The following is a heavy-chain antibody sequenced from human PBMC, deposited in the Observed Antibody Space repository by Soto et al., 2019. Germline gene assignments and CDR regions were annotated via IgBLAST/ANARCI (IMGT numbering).Heavy chain of an antibody. CDR1: GCNFSSNS. Sequence: PGVSLGLSYAASGCNFSSNSVSWVRQAPGKGLEWVSYIDSTSMHIYYADSVKGRFTITRDNAKKSVYLQMTSLRAEDTAVYYCARLVGAYQHYIDYWGQGTLVTVAS. D-gene: IGHD1-26*01. CDR3: ARLVGAYQHYIDY. J-gene: IGHJ4*02. V-gene: IGHV3-21*01. CDR2: IDSTSMHI.